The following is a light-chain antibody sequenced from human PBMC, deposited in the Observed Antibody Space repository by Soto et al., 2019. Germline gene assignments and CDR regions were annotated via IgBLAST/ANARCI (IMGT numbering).Light chain of an antibody. J-gene: IGKJ3*01. CDR2: AAS. Sequence: DIQMTQSPSSLSASVGDRVTITCRASQSISSYLNWYQQKPGKAPKLLIYAASSLQSGVPSRFSGSGSGTDFTLTISSLQPEDFVTYYCQQSYSTPLVFGPGTKVDIK. CDR1: QSISSY. CDR3: QQSYSTPLV. V-gene: IGKV1-39*01.